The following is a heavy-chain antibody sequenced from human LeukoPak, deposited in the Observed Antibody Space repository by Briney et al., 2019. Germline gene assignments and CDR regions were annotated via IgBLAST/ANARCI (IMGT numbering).Heavy chain of an antibody. CDR3: ARVRVGRRQMQLWSDY. CDR1: GGTFSSYA. CDR2: IIPIFGTA. J-gene: IGHJ4*02. V-gene: IGHV1-69*13. Sequence: GASVKVSCKASGGTFSSYAISWVRQAPGQGLEWMGGIIPIFGTANYAQKFQGRVTITADESTSTAYIELSSLRSEDTAVYYCARVRVGRRQMQLWSDYWGQGTLVTVSS. D-gene: IGHD5-18*01.